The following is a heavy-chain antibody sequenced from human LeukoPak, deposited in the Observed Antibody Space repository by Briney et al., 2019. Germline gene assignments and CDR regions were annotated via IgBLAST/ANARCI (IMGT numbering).Heavy chain of an antibody. Sequence: SETLSLTCTVSGGSISSYYWSWIRQRAGKGLEWIGRIYTSGSTNYNPSLKSRVTMSVDTSKNQFSLKLSSVTAADTAVYYCAREDSSGWYSWGEWDWFDPWGQGTLVTVSS. CDR2: IYTSGST. CDR1: GGSISSYY. J-gene: IGHJ5*02. CDR3: AREDSSGWYSWGEWDWFDP. V-gene: IGHV4-4*07. D-gene: IGHD6-19*01.